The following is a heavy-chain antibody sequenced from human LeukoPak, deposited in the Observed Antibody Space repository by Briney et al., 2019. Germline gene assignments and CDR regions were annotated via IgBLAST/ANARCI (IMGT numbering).Heavy chain of an antibody. D-gene: IGHD4-17*01. CDR2: IFPADSYT. V-gene: IGHV5-51*01. J-gene: IGHJ2*01. CDR1: GYNFTNYG. CDR3: ARRPGGHYVSEEWFLDV. Sequence: GESLQISCKGSGYNFTNYGIGWVRQMPGKGLEWMGIIFPADSYTRYSPSFQGQVTISADKAISVAYLHLSSLKASDTAMYYCARRPGGHYVSEEWFLDVWGRGTLVTVSA.